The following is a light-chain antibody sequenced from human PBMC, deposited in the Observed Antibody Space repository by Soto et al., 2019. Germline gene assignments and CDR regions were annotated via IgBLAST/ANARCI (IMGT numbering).Light chain of an antibody. J-gene: IGKJ1*01. CDR2: GAS. V-gene: IGKV3-15*01. Sequence: ETVMTQSPATLSVSPGERVTLSCRASQSVDNNVAWYRQQPGRSPRLLIYGASTRATDIPGRFSGSGSGTEFTLTISSLQSEDFAVYYCQQYDHWPRTFGQGTKVEVK. CDR1: QSVDNN. CDR3: QQYDHWPRT.